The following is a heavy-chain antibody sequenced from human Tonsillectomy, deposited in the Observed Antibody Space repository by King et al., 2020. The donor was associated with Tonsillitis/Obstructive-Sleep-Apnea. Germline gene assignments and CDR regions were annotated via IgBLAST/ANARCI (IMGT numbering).Heavy chain of an antibody. CDR1: GFTFSSYW. Sequence: QLVQSGGGLVQPGGSLRLSCAASGFTFSSYWMSWVRQAPGRGLEWVANIKQDGSEKYYVDSVKGRFTISRDNAKNSLYLQMNSLRAEDTAVYYCARDIPYYDFWRGYRGSTPWGQGTLVTVSS. CDR2: IKQDGSEK. CDR3: ARDIPYYDFWRGYRGSTP. J-gene: IGHJ5*02. V-gene: IGHV3-7*03. D-gene: IGHD3-3*01.